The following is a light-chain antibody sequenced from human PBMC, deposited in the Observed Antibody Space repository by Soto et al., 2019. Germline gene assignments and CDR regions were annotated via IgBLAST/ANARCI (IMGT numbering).Light chain of an antibody. Sequence: EIVLTQSPGTLSLSPGERATLSCRASQSVSSSYLAWNQQKPGQAPRLLIYGASSRATGIPDRFSGSVSWTDFTLTISRLEPEDFAVYYCQQYGSSPSITFGQGTRLEIK. CDR2: GAS. V-gene: IGKV3-20*01. J-gene: IGKJ5*01. CDR1: QSVSSSY. CDR3: QQYGSSPSIT.